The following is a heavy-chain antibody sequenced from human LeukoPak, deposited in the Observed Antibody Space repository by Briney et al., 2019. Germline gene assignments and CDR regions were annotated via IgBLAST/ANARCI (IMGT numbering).Heavy chain of an antibody. D-gene: IGHD6-19*01. CDR1: GYTFTGYY. CDR2: INPNSGGT. Sequence: ASVKVSCKASGYTFTGYYMHWVRQAPGQGLEWMGWINPNSGGTNYSQKFQGRVTMTRDTSISTAYMELSRLRSDDTAVYYCAREGSSGSPYYFDYWGQGTLVTVSP. CDR3: AREGSSGSPYYFDY. J-gene: IGHJ4*02. V-gene: IGHV1-2*02.